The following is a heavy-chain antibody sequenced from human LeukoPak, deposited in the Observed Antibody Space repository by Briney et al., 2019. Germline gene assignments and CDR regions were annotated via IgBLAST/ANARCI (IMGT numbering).Heavy chain of an antibody. V-gene: IGHV4-59*12. Sequence: PSETLSLTCTVSGGSISTYYWSWIRQPPGKGLEWIGYIYYTGSTNSNPPLKSRVTISVDTSKNQFSLKLSSVTAADTAVYYCASILWFGELHFDYWGQGTLVTVSS. J-gene: IGHJ4*02. CDR1: GGSISTYY. CDR2: IYYTGST. D-gene: IGHD3-10*01. CDR3: ASILWFGELHFDY.